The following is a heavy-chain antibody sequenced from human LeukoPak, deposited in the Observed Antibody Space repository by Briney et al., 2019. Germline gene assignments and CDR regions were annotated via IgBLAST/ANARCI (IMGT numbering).Heavy chain of an antibody. V-gene: IGHV3-9*01. CDR2: ISWNSGSI. J-gene: IGHJ4*02. Sequence: GGSLRLSCAASGFTFDDYAMHWVRQAPGKGLEWVSGISWNSGSIGYADSVKGRFTISRDNAKNSLYLQMNSLRAEDTALYYCAKGPWGSSTNGIDYWGQGTLVTVSP. CDR1: GFTFDDYA. CDR3: AKGPWGSSTNGIDY. D-gene: IGHD2-2*01.